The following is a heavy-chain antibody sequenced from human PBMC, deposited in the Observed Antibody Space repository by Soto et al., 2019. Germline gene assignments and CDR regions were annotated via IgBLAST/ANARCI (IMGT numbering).Heavy chain of an antibody. CDR2: ISYDGSNK. D-gene: IGHD4-4*01. J-gene: IGHJ6*04. V-gene: IGHV3-30-3*01. Sequence: VLKEPLKVLEWVAAISYDGSNKHYSDSLKVRFSIYRDNSKKMLFLQMNSLSGEDTALYSCASAVYSRQYNYFGTAIWGNGSALTVSS. CDR3: ASAVYSRQYNYFGTAI.